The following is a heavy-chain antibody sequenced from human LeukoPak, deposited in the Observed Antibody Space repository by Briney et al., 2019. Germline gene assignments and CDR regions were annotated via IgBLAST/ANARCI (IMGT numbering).Heavy chain of an antibody. J-gene: IGHJ5*02. Sequence: GGSLRLSCAASGFTFSTYAMSWVRQAPGKGLEWVSTISGSGGSTYYADSVKGRFTISRDNSKNTLYLQMNSLRAEDTAVYYCATGLGYCSGGSYHNWFDPWGQGTLVTVSS. CDR2: ISGSGGST. CDR1: GFTFSTYA. V-gene: IGHV3-23*01. D-gene: IGHD2-15*01. CDR3: ATGLGYCSGGSYHNWFDP.